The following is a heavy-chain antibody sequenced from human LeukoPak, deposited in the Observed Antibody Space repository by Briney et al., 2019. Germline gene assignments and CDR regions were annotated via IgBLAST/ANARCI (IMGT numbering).Heavy chain of an antibody. J-gene: IGHJ4*02. CDR3: ASHRKVGYYYDSSGYGIDY. CDR2: IIPIFGTA. Sequence: EASVMVSCKASGGTFSSYAISWVRQAPGQGLEWMGGIIPIFGTANYAQKFQGRVTITADKSTSTAYMELSSLRSEDTAVYYCASHRKVGYYYDSSGYGIDYWGQGTLVTVSS. D-gene: IGHD3-22*01. CDR1: GGTFSSYA. V-gene: IGHV1-69*06.